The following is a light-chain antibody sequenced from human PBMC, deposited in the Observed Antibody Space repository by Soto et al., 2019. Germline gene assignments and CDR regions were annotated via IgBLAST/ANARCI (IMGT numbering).Light chain of an antibody. J-gene: IGKJ4*01. Sequence: DIQMTQSPSTLSASVGDRVTITCRASQNISRWLAWYQQKPGKAPKLLIYEASNLESGAPSRFSGSGSETEFTLTVSSLQPDDFASYYCQQYNSYPLTFGGGTKVEI. V-gene: IGKV1-5*03. CDR3: QQYNSYPLT. CDR1: QNISRW. CDR2: EAS.